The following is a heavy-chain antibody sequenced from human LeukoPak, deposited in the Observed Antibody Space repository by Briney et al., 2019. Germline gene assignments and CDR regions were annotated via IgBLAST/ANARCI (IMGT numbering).Heavy chain of an antibody. CDR3: ARDFWDDFEYFDL. D-gene: IGHD3-3*01. V-gene: IGHV3-23*01. CDR2: INGSGSST. Sequence: GGSLRLSCTASGFTFDSYAMSWVRQAPGKGLEWVSAINGSGSSTYYADSVKGRVSISRDNSKNTLYLQMNSLRVEDTALYYCARDFWDDFEYFDLWGRGTLVTVSS. CDR1: GFTFDSYA. J-gene: IGHJ2*01.